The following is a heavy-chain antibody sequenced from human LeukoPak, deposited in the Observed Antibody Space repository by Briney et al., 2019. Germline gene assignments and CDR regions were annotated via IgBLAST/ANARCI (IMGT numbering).Heavy chain of an antibody. D-gene: IGHD2/OR15-2a*01. Sequence: SQTRSLTCAISGDSVSSNSAAWNRIRQSPSRGLEWLGRTCYRSKGYNDDAVAVKSRITINPDTSKSQFSLQLTSVTPEDTAVYYCARDPFHAGAHGMDVRGQGTTVTVSS. J-gene: IGHJ6*02. CDR1: GDSVSSNSAA. V-gene: IGHV6-1*01. CDR3: ARDPFHAGAHGMDV. CDR2: TCYRSKGYN.